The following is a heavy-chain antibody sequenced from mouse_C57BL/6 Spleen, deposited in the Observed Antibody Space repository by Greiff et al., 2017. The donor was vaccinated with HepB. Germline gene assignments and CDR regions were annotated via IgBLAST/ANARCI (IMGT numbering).Heavy chain of an antibody. CDR1: GFTFSSYA. V-gene: IGHV5-4*01. Sequence: DVHLVESGGGLVKPGGSLKLSCAASGFTFSSYAMSWVRQTPEKRLEWVATISDGGSYTYYPDNVKGRFTISRDNAKNNLYLQMSHLKSEDTAMYYCAREGGYDYPWFAYWGQGTLVTVSA. J-gene: IGHJ3*01. CDR3: AREGGYDYPWFAY. D-gene: IGHD2-4*01. CDR2: ISDGGSYT.